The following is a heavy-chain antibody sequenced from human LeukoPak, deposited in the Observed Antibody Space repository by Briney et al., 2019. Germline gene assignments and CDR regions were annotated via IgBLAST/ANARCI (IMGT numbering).Heavy chain of an antibody. Sequence: PGGSLRLSCAVSGFSVSSNYWAWVRQAPGKWLEWVSLIYNDGRTYYADSVKGRFTIYRDTSKNTVYFQMNSLRGEDTAVYYCARSYGDYANWFDPWGQGTLVTVSS. CDR2: IYNDGRT. D-gene: IGHD4-17*01. CDR1: GFSVSSNY. CDR3: ARSYGDYANWFDP. V-gene: IGHV3-53*01. J-gene: IGHJ5*02.